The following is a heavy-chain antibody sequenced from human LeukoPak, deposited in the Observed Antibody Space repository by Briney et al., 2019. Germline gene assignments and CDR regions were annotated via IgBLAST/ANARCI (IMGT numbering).Heavy chain of an antibody. CDR1: GFTFSSSW. V-gene: IGHV3-7*01. J-gene: IGHJ4*02. D-gene: IGHD1-26*01. CDR3: AKWELYSGFYYIDY. CDR2: IKPDGSLI. Sequence: GGSLRLSCAASGFTFSSSWMTWVRQGPGKGLEWVGNIKPDGSLIYYVDSVKGRFTISRDNAKNSLYLQMNSLRAEDTAVYYCAKWELYSGFYYIDYWGQGTLATVSS.